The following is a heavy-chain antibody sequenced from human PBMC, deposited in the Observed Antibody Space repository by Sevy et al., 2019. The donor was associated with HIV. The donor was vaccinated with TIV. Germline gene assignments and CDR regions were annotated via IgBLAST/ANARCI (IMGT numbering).Heavy chain of an antibody. D-gene: IGHD6-19*01. CDR3: ARKEVAGTLGAFDI. CDR2: ISYDGSNK. CDR1: GFTFSSYA. Sequence: GGSLRLSCAASGFTFSSYAMHWVRQAPGKGLEWVAVISYDGSNKYYADSMKGRFTISRDNSKNTLYLQMNSLRAEDTAVYYCARKEVAGTLGAFDIWGQGTMVTVSS. J-gene: IGHJ3*02. V-gene: IGHV3-30*04.